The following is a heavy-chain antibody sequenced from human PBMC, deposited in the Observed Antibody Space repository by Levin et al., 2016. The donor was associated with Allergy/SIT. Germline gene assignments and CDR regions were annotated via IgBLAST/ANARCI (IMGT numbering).Heavy chain of an antibody. CDR3: ARHEWLVAFDM. Sequence: GGSLRLSCQSSGYIFSSYWISWVRQMPGRGLEWMGRIDPTDSYTNYSPSFQGHVTISVDKSINTAYLQWSSLQASDTAIYYCARHEWLVAFDMWGQGTLVTVSS. D-gene: IGHD6-19*01. J-gene: IGHJ3*02. CDR1: GYIFSSYW. CDR2: IDPTDSYT. V-gene: IGHV5-10-1*01.